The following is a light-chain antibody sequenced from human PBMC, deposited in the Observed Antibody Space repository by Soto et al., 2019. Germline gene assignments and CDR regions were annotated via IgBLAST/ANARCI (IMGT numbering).Light chain of an antibody. V-gene: IGKV1-39*01. CDR1: QSIRNY. CDR2: AAS. Sequence: DIQMTQSPSSLSASVGDRVTITCRASQSIRNYLNWYQQKPGQAPNLLIYAASSLQSGVPSRFSGSGSGTDFTLTISSLQPEDFATYYCQQSYSTPLFTFGPGTKVDI. CDR3: QQSYSTPLFT. J-gene: IGKJ3*01.